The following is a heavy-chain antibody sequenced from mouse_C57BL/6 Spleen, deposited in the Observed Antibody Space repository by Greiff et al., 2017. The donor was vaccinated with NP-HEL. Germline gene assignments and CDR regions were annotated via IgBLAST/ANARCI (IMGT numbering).Heavy chain of an antibody. J-gene: IGHJ3*01. Sequence: EVKLMESGGGLVKPGGSLKLSCAASGFTFSSYAMSWVRQTPEKRLEWVATISDGGSYTYYPDNVKSRFTISRDNAKNNLYLQMSHLKSEDTAMYYCAREGYYGSSSFAYWGQGTLVTVSA. D-gene: IGHD1-1*01. V-gene: IGHV5-4*01. CDR3: AREGYYGSSSFAY. CDR1: GFTFSSYA. CDR2: ISDGGSYT.